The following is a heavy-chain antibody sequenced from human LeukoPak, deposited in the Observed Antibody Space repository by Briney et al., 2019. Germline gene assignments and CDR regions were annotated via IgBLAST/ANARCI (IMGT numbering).Heavy chain of an antibody. Sequence: SETLSLTCTVSGGSISSHYWSWIRQPPGKGLEWIGYIYYSGSTNYNPSLKSRVTISVDTSKNQFSLKLSSVTAADTAVYYCARANTIPLAVGVKWFDPWGQGTLVTVSS. CDR2: IYYSGST. CDR3: ARANTIPLAVGVKWFDP. J-gene: IGHJ5*02. D-gene: IGHD3-9*01. CDR1: GGSISSHY. V-gene: IGHV4-59*11.